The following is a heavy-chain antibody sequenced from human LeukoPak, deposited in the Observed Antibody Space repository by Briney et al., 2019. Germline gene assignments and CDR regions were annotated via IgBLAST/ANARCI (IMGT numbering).Heavy chain of an antibody. J-gene: IGHJ4*02. CDR3: AKVHSFSLEQYYFDY. V-gene: IGHV3-23*01. CDR1: GFIFSSYA. D-gene: IGHD1-26*01. CDR2: IIGNGGTK. Sequence: QPGGSRRLSCEASGFIFSSYAMSWVRQAPGKGLEWVALIIGNGGTKYYADSVKGRFTISRDNYKEILYLQMNSLRVEDTAVYYCAKVHSFSLEQYYFDYWGQGALVTVSS.